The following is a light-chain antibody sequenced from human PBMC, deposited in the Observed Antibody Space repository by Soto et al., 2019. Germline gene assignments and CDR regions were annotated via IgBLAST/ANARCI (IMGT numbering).Light chain of an antibody. J-gene: IGKJ1*01. CDR2: DAS. CDR3: QQYNSYWT. V-gene: IGKV1-5*01. Sequence: GDRVTITCRASQSVSWWLAWYQQRPGKGPKLLIYDASSLQSGVPSRFSGSGSGTEFTLTISSLQPEDFATYYCQQYNSYWTFGQGTKVEIK. CDR1: QSVSWW.